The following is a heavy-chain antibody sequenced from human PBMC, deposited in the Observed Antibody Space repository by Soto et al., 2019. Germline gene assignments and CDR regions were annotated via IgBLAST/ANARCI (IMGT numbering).Heavy chain of an antibody. V-gene: IGHV6-1*01. Sequence: PSQTLSLTCAISGDSVSSNSAAWNWIRQSPSRGLEWLGRTYYRSKWYNDYAVSEKSRITINPDTSKNKNSLQLNSVTTEKTTVYYCAIIGYFTNGVCYSASYYYYMDVWGKGTTVTVS. CDR1: GDSVSSNSAA. CDR2: TYYRSKWYN. CDR3: AIIGYFTNGVCYSASYYYYMDV. D-gene: IGHD2-8*01. J-gene: IGHJ6*03.